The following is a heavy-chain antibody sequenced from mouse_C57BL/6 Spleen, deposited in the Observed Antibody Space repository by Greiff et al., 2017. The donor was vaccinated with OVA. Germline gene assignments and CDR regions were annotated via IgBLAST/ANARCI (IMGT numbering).Heavy chain of an antibody. CDR2: ISDGGSYT. Sequence: EVTLVESGGGLVKPGGSLKLSCAASGFTFSSYAMSWVRQTPDKRLEWVATISDGGSYTSYPDNVKGRFTISRDNAKNNLYLQMSHLKSEDTAMYYCARDYMVTTRGAMDYWGQGTSVTVSS. D-gene: IGHD2-2*01. CDR3: ARDYMVTTRGAMDY. V-gene: IGHV5-4*01. J-gene: IGHJ4*01. CDR1: GFTFSSYA.